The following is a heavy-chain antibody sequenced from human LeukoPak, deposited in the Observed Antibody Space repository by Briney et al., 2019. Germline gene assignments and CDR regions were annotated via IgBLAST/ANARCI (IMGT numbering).Heavy chain of an antibody. D-gene: IGHD1-1*01. Sequence: PSQTLSLTCGVSGRSIRSGGYSWRWIRQQGGKGVEWIGYSYHSESTYYTPSLKSRVTISVDRSKNPFSLKLSSVTAADTAVYYCARGEGQLNIDVWGQGTTVTVSS. V-gene: IGHV4-30-2*01. CDR2: SYHSEST. CDR3: ARGEGQLNIDV. CDR1: GRSIRSGGYS. J-gene: IGHJ6*02.